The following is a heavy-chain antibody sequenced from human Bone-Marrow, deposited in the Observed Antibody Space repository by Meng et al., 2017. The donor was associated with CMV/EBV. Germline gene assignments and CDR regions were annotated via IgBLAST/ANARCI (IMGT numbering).Heavy chain of an antibody. D-gene: IGHD2-15*01. CDR2: INPHGSEK. CDR1: EYTFSNIW. J-gene: IGHJ6*02. V-gene: IGHV3-7*01. Sequence: GESLKISCVASEYTFSNIWMSWVRQAPGKGLEWVANINPHGSEKNYVDSVKGRFTISRDNAKNSLYLQMNSLRAEDTAVYYCAREVERAYCSGGSCYSRYYYYGRDVWGQGNTVNV. CDR3: AREVERAYCSGGSCYSRYYYYGRDV.